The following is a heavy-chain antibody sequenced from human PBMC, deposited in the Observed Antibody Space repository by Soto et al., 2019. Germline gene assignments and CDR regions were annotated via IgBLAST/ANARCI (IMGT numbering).Heavy chain of an antibody. V-gene: IGHV3-33*01. CDR3: ARDLLPPYGYGDYGSLNY. J-gene: IGHJ4*02. D-gene: IGHD4-17*01. CDR2: IWYDGSNK. CDR1: GFTFSSYG. Sequence: GGSLRLSCAASGFTFSSYGMHWVRQAPGKGLEWVAVIWYDGSNKYYADSVKGRFTISRDNSKNTLYLQMNSLRAEDTAVDYYARDLLPPYGYGDYGSLNYWGQGTLVTVSS.